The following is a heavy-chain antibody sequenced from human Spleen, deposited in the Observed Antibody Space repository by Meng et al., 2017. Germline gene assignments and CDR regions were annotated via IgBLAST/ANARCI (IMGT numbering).Heavy chain of an antibody. J-gene: IGHJ4*02. D-gene: IGHD6-19*01. CDR1: GGSISSIDW. CDR3: ASWIYSCGWQ. CDR2: IYHGGDT. Sequence: QVQLQESGPGLLKPSGTLSLTGVVSGGSISSIDWWSWVRQPPGKGLEWIGEIYHGGDTNYNPSLKSRVTIAIDKSKNQFSLKLTSVTAADTAVYYCASWIYSCGWQWGQGALVTVSS. V-gene: IGHV4/OR15-8*02.